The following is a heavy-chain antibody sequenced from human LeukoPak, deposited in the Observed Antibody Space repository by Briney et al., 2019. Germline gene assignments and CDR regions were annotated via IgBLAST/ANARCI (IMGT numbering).Heavy chain of an antibody. D-gene: IGHD2-2*01. CDR1: GFTFSNAW. J-gene: IGHJ4*02. CDR2: IKSKTDGGTT. Sequence: KPGGSLRLSCAASGFTFSNAWMSWVRQAPGKGLEWVGRIKSKTDGGTTDYAAPVKGRFTISRDDSKNTLYLQMNSLKTEDTAVYYCTTEDNLLSLVYCSSTSCHFDYWGQGTLVTVSS. V-gene: IGHV3-15*01. CDR3: TTEDNLLSLVYCSSTSCHFDY.